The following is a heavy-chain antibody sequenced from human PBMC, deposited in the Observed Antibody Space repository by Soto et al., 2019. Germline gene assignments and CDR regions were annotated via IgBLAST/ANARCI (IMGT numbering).Heavy chain of an antibody. CDR1: GGTFSTSA. J-gene: IGHJ6*02. CDR3: ARDKDRLQLGENYYYILDV. CDR2: IMPVFPTP. D-gene: IGHD1-1*01. V-gene: IGHV1-69*12. Sequence: QVQLVQSGAEVKKPGSSVKVSCKASGGTFSTSAISWVRHAPGQGLEWVGGIMPVFPTPDYAHNFQGRVTITADESTTTAYLELTSLRADDTAVYYCARDKDRLQLGENYYYILDVWGQGNAITVSS.